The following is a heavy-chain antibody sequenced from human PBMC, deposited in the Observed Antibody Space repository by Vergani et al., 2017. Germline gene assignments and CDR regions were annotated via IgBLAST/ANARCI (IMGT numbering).Heavy chain of an antibody. CDR1: GFTFDDYT. CDR3: AKEGTIFGVVPSGMDV. J-gene: IGHJ6*02. Sequence: EVQLVESGGVVVQPGGSLRLSCAASGFTFDDYTMHWVRQAPGKGLEWVSLISWDGGSTYYADSVKGRFTISRDNSKNSLYLQMNSLRTEDTALYYCAKEGTIFGVVPSGMDVWGQGTTVTVSS. D-gene: IGHD3-3*01. V-gene: IGHV3-43*01. CDR2: ISWDGGST.